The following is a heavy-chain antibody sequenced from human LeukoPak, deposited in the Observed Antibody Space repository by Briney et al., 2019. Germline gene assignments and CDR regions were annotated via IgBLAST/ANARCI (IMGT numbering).Heavy chain of an antibody. Sequence: SETLSLTCAVYGGSFSGYYWSWIRQPPGKGLEWIGEINHSGCTNYNPSLKSRVTISVDTSKNQFSLKLSSVTAADTAVYYCARGWLEDYYYYYGMDVWGQGTTVTASS. V-gene: IGHV4-34*01. CDR2: INHSGCT. CDR1: GGSFSGYY. J-gene: IGHJ6*02. D-gene: IGHD6-19*01. CDR3: ARGWLEDYYYYYGMDV.